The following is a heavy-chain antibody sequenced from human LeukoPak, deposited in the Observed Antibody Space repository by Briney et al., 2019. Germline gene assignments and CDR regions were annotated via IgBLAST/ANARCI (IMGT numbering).Heavy chain of an antibody. CDR3: AKDVFTMVRGVLEY. D-gene: IGHD3-10*01. J-gene: IGHJ4*02. CDR1: GFTFDDYA. Sequence: PGRSLRLSCAASGFTFDDYAMHWVRQAPGKGLGWVSGISWNSGTIGYADSVKGRFTISRDNAKNSLYLQMNSLRAEDTALYYCAKDVFTMVRGVLEYWGQGTLVTVSS. V-gene: IGHV3-9*01. CDR2: ISWNSGTI.